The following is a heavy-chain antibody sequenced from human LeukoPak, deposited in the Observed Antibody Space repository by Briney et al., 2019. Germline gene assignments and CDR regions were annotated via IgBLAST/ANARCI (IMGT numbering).Heavy chain of an antibody. CDR2: ISGVYDSI. CDR1: GFTFSDYY. D-gene: IGHD1-26*01. CDR3: ARGGAHGMDV. Sequence: GGSLRLSCAASGFTFSDYYMTWIRQAPGKGLEWVSYISGVYDSIYYADSVKGRFTISRDNAKNSVYSQMNSLRVEDTAVYYCARGGAHGMDVWGQGTTVTVSS. J-gene: IGHJ6*02. V-gene: IGHV3-11*01.